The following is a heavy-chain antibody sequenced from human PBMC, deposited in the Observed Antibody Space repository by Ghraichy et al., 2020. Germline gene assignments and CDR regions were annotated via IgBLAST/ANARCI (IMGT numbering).Heavy chain of an antibody. CDR1: GFMFSGYA. V-gene: IGHV3-30-3*01. CDR3: ARDPWEYSSGWSGWLDP. J-gene: IGHJ5*02. CDR2: ISYDGSNE. D-gene: IGHD6-19*01. Sequence: GGSLRLSCAASGFMFSGYAMHWVRQAPGKGLEWVAVISYDGSNEYYADSVKGRFTISRDNSKNTLYLQMNSLRAEDTAEFYCARDPWEYSSGWSGWLDPWGQGTLVTVSS.